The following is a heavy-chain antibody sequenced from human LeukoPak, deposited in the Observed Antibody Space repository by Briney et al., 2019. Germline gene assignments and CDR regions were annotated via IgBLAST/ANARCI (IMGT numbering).Heavy chain of an antibody. J-gene: IGHJ4*02. CDR1: TGSISSYY. Sequence: SETLSLTCTVSTGSISSYYWSCLRQPPGKGLEWIGYIYYSGSTNYNPSLKSRVTISVDTSKNQFSLKLSSETAADTCVYYRARLVTAAYFDYWGQGTLVTVSS. CDR3: ARLVTAAYFDY. V-gene: IGHV4-59*08. D-gene: IGHD6-13*01. CDR2: IYYSGST.